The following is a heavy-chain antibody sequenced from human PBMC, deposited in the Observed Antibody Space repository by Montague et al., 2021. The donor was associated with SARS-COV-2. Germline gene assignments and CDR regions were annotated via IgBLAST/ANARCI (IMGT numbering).Heavy chain of an antibody. CDR2: FYSVGST. Sequence: SETLSLTCTVYLDSVGSCARGWIGQSPGKGLVSIGYFYSVGSTEYNPSLKSRATISRDTSKNQFSLKVRSVTAADTAVYYCARETMAADAFDIWGQGTMVTVSS. V-gene: IGHV4-59*02. J-gene: IGHJ3*02. CDR3: ARETMAADAFDI. CDR1: LDSVGSCA. D-gene: IGHD1-14*01.